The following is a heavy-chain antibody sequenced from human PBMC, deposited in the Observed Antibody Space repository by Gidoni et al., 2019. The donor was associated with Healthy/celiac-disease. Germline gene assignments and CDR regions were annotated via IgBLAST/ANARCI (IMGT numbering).Heavy chain of an antibody. CDR3: ARGLWFGESPAYYYYYGMDV. CDR1: GGSISRGGYY. J-gene: IGHJ6*02. V-gene: IGHV4-31*03. D-gene: IGHD3-10*01. CDR2: IYYSGST. Sequence: QVQLQESGPGLVTPSQTLSLTCTVSGGSISRGGYYWSWIRQHPGKGLEWIGNIYYSGSTYYNPSLKSRVTISIDTSKNQFSLKLSSVTAANTAVYYCARGLWFGESPAYYYYYGMDVWGQGTTVTVSS.